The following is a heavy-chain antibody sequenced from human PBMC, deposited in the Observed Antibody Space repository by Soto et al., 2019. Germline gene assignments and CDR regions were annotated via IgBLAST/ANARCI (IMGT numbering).Heavy chain of an antibody. Sequence: EVQLLESGGGLVQPGGSLRLSCAASGFTFSSYAMNWVRQAPGKGLEWVSIISGSGDNTYYADSVKGRFTISRDNSKNTLYLQMNSLRAEDTAVYYCAKDWFSTMAAAGGLDCWGQGILVTVSS. CDR2: ISGSGDNT. V-gene: IGHV3-23*01. CDR1: GFTFSSYA. J-gene: IGHJ4*02. D-gene: IGHD6-13*01. CDR3: AKDWFSTMAAAGGLDC.